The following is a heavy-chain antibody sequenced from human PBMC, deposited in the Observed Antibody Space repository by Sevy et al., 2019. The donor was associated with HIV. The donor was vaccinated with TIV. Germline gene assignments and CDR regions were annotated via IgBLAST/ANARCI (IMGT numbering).Heavy chain of an antibody. CDR1: GYTFTSYY. J-gene: IGHJ4*02. D-gene: IGHD3-10*01. CDR2: INPSGGST. V-gene: IGHV1-46*03. CDR3: ALSRPFGVVLGGSGSPIDY. Sequence: ASVKVSCKASGYTFTSYYMHWVRQAPAQGLEWMGIINPSGGSTSYAQKFQGRVTMTRDTSTSTVYMELSSLRSEDTAVYYCALSRPFGVVLGGSGSPIDYWGQGTLVTVSS.